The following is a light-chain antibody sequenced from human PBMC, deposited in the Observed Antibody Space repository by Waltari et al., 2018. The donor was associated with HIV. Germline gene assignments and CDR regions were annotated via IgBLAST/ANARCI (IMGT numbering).Light chain of an antibody. Sequence: DVQMTQSPSSLSASVGDRLSITCTAGQAISNYLNWYQQKPGKAPKLLIYDASNLETGVPSRFSGSGSGTAFNVTISRLQPEDIATYYCQQYDNLLCTFGQGTKLELK. CDR1: QAISNY. CDR2: DAS. CDR3: QQYDNLLCT. J-gene: IGKJ2*02. V-gene: IGKV1-33*01.